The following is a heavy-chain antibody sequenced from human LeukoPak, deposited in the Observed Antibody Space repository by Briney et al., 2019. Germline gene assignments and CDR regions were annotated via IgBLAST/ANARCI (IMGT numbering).Heavy chain of an antibody. CDR2: ISSSSSYI. V-gene: IGHV3-21*01. J-gene: IGHJ1*01. CDR3: ARAFLGYCSSTSCPPEYFQH. CDR1: GFTFSSYS. D-gene: IGHD2-2*01. Sequence: PGGSLRLSCAASGFTFSSYSMNWVRQAPGKGLEWVSSISSSSSYIYYADSVKGRFTISRDNAKNSLYLQMNSLRAEDTAVYYCARAFLGYCSSTSCPPEYFQHWGQGTLVTVSS.